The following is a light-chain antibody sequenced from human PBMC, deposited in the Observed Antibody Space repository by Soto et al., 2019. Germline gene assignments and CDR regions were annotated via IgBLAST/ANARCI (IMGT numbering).Light chain of an antibody. CDR3: QQRSNWPIT. CDR1: QSVSSY. J-gene: IGKJ5*01. Sequence: EIVLTQSPATLSFSPGERATLSCRASQSVSSYLAWYQQKPGQAPRLLIYDASNRATGIPARFSGSGSGTDFTLTISSLEPEDFAVYYCQQRSNWPITLGQGTRLEI. V-gene: IGKV3-11*01. CDR2: DAS.